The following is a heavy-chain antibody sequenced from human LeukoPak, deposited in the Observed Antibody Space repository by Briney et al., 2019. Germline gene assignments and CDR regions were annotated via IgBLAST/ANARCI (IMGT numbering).Heavy chain of an antibody. CDR3: ASSRGIGYCGSTSCYRSVEAEGSLDY. D-gene: IGHD2-2*01. CDR1: GYIFTNYD. Sequence: ASVKVSCKASGYIFTNYDISWVRQAPGQGLEWMGWISAYTGNTNYAQKLQGRVTMTTDTSTSTAYMELRSLRSDDTAVYYCASSRGIGYCGSTSCYRSVEAEGSLDYWGQGTLVTVSS. J-gene: IGHJ4*02. CDR2: ISAYTGNT. V-gene: IGHV1-18*01.